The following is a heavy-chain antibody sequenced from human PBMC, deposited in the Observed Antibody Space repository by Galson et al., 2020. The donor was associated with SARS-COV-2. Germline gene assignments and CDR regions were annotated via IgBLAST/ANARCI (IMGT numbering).Heavy chain of an antibody. CDR1: GVSVDTNGMC. Sequence: SGPTLVKPTQTLTLTCTFSGVSVDTNGMCVTWIRQPPGKSLEWLALIDWDDDKYYSTSLKTRLTISKDTSKNQVVLTMTNMDPVDTATYYCERGSILPAGLTWYFDLWGRGTLVTVSS. CDR2: IDWDDDK. D-gene: IGHD2-2*01. V-gene: IGHV2-70*01. J-gene: IGHJ2*01. CDR3: ERGSILPAGLTWYFDL.